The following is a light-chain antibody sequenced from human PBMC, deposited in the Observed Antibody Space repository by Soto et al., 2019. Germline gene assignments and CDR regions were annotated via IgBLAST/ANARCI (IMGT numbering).Light chain of an antibody. CDR1: QGISSA. J-gene: IGKJ3*01. CDR3: SQFNFT. CDR2: DAS. Sequence: AIQLTQSPSSLSASVGDRVTITCRASQGISSALAWYQHKPGKAPKLLIYDASSLQSGVPSRFSVSGSGTEFTLTISSLQPEDFATYYSSQFNFTFGPRAKVDIK. V-gene: IGKV1-13*02.